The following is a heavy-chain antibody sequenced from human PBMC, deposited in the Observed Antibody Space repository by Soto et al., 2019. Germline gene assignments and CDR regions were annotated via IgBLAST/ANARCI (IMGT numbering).Heavy chain of an antibody. CDR3: ARGGDCSGGSCYTAYYYYYYYMDV. D-gene: IGHD2-15*01. Sequence: GGSLRLSCAASGVTFISYSMNWVRQAPGKGLEWVSSISSSSYIYYADSVKGRFTISRDNAKNSLYLQMNSLRAEDTAVYYCARGGDCSGGSCYTAYYYYYYYMDVWGKGTTVTVSS. CDR1: GVTFISYS. V-gene: IGHV3-21*01. CDR2: ISSSSYI. J-gene: IGHJ6*03.